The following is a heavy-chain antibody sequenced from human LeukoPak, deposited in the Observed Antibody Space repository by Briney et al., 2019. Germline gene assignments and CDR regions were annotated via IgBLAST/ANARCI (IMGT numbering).Heavy chain of an antibody. V-gene: IGHV1-18*04. CDR3: ASAVAGTGYFDY. D-gene: IGHD6-19*01. CDR2: ISAYNGNT. CDR1: GYTFTGYY. J-gene: IGHJ4*02. Sequence: ASVKVSCKASGYTFTGYYMHWVRQAPGQGLEWMGWISAYNGNTNYAQKLQGRVTMTTDTSTSTAYMELRSLRSDDTAVYYCASAVAGTGYFDYWGQGTLVTVSS.